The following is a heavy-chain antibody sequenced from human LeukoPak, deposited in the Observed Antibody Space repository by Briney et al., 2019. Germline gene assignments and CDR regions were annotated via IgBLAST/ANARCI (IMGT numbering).Heavy chain of an antibody. CDR2: IYSGGST. J-gene: IGHJ4*02. CDR1: GFTVSSNY. D-gene: IGHD3-22*01. Sequence: PGGSLRLSCAASGFTVSSNYMSWVRQAPGKGLEWVSVIYSGGSTYYADSVKGRFTISRDNSKNTLYLQMNSLRAEDRAVYYCARDPHYYDSSGYLVRGAFDIWGKGTLVTVSP. CDR3: ARDPHYYDSSGYLVRGAFDI. V-gene: IGHV3-66*02.